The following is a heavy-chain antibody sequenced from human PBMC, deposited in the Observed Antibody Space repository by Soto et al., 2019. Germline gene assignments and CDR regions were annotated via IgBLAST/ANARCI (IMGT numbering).Heavy chain of an antibody. D-gene: IGHD3-22*01. V-gene: IGHV4-61*01. CDR1: GGSVSSGSYY. CDR3: ARGVFSRGSHDY. CDR2: IYYSGST. J-gene: IGHJ4*02. Sequence: QVQLQESGPGLVKPSETLSLTCTVSGGSVSSGSYYWSWIRQPPGKGLEWIGYIYYSGSTNYNPSLKSRVTISVDTSKNQFSLKLSSVTAADTAVYYCARGVFSRGSHDYWGQGTLVTVSS.